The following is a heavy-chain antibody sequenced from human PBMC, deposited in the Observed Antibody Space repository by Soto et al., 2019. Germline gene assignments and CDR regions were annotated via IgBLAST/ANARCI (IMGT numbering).Heavy chain of an antibody. CDR2: ISGSGGST. CDR3: AKSVDTARQGGMDV. D-gene: IGHD5-18*01. V-gene: IGHV3-23*01. Sequence: MRLSCAASGFTFSSYAMSWVRQAPGKGLEWVSAISGSGGSTYYADSVKGRFTISRDNSKNTLYLQMNSLRAEDTAVYYCAKSVDTARQGGMDVWGQGTTVTVSS. J-gene: IGHJ6*02. CDR1: GFTFSSYA.